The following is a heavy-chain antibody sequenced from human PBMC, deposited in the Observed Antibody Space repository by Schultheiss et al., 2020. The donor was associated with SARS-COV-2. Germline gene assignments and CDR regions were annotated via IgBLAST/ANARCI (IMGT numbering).Heavy chain of an antibody. J-gene: IGHJ4*02. Sequence: SVKVSCKASGGTFSSYAISWVRQAPGQGLEWMGGIIPIFGTANYAQKFQGRVTIAADESTSTAYMELSSLRSEDTAVYYCARALINIAAAGPYSHFDYWGQGTLVTVSS. CDR1: GGTFSSYA. V-gene: IGHV1-69*13. CDR2: IIPIFGTA. CDR3: ARALINIAAAGPYSHFDY. D-gene: IGHD6-13*01.